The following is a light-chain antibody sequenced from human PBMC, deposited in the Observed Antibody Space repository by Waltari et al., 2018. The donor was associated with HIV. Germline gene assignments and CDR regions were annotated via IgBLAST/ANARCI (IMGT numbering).Light chain of an antibody. CDR2: GAS. CDR1: QSVSTN. J-gene: IGKJ4*01. CDR3: QQYNNWPLA. Sequence: EIVMTQSPATLSVSPGARATLSCRASQSVSTNLAWDPQKPGQAPRLLIYGASTRAAGTPARFKGSGSGTDFTLTISSLQSEDSADYYCQQYNNWPLAFGGGTRVEIK. V-gene: IGKV3-15*01.